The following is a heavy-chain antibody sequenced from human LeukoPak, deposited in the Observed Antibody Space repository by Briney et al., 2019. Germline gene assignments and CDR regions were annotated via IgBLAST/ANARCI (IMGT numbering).Heavy chain of an antibody. Sequence: SETLSLTCTVSGGSISSYYWSWIRQPAGKGREWMGRIYTSGSTNYNASLKSRVSMSVDTSKNQFSLKLSSVTAADTAVFYCARENSGSYREFDYWGQGTLVTVSS. CDR1: GGSISSYY. CDR2: IYTSGST. V-gene: IGHV4-4*07. CDR3: ARENSGSYREFDY. J-gene: IGHJ4*02. D-gene: IGHD1-26*01.